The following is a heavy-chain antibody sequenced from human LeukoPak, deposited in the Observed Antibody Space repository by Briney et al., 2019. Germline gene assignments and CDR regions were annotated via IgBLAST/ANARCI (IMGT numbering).Heavy chain of an antibody. CDR2: ISSSGSTI. CDR1: GFTFSSYA. V-gene: IGHV3-48*04. J-gene: IGHJ4*02. CDR3: ARGETDPVGTYY. Sequence: GGSLRLSCAASGFTFSSYAMSWVRQAPGKGLEWVSYISSSGSTIYYADSVKGRFTISRDNAKNSLYLQMNSLRAEDTAVYYCARGETDPVGTYYWGQGTLVTVSS. D-gene: IGHD4-23*01.